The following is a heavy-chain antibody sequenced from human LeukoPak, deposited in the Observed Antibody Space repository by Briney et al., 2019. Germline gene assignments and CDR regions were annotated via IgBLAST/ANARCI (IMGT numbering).Heavy chain of an antibody. CDR2: IIPILDIA. Sequence: ASVKVSCKASGGTFTSFTISWVRQAPGQGLEWMGRIIPILDIADYAQTFQGRVSITADKSTSTAYMELTSLRSEDTAVYYCASRGIAVARIPGYYYYYGMDVWGQGTTVTVSS. V-gene: IGHV1-69*02. D-gene: IGHD6-19*01. CDR3: ASRGIAVARIPGYYYYYGMDV. J-gene: IGHJ6*02. CDR1: GGTFTSFT.